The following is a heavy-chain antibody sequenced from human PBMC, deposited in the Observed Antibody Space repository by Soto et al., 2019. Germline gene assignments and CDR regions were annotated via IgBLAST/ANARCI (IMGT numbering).Heavy chain of an antibody. J-gene: IGHJ5*02. CDR2: ISAYNGNT. D-gene: IGHD2-15*01. V-gene: IGHV1-18*01. Sequence: QVQLVQSGAEVKKPGASVKVSCKASGYTFTNYGISWVRQATGQGLEWMGWISAYNGNTKYAQTVQGRFTMTTDTSTSTAYMELRSHRSDGTAVYYSARDLCSGCWFDPWGQGTLVTVSS. CDR3: ARDLCSGCWFDP. CDR1: GYTFTNYG.